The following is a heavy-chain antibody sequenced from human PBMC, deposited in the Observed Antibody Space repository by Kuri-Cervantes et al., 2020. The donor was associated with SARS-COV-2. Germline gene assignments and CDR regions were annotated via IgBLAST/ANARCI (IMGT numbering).Heavy chain of an antibody. CDR1: GGSISSYY. J-gene: IGHJ4*02. CDR2: IYYSGST. V-gene: IGHV4-59*01. CDR3: ARHGGIAVAGTFDY. Sequence: SDILSFTCTVSGGSISSYYWSWVRQPPGKGLEWIGYIYYSGSTNYNPSLKSRVTISVDTSKNQFSLKLSSVTAADTAVYYCARHGGIAVAGTFDYWGQGTLVTVSS. D-gene: IGHD6-19*01.